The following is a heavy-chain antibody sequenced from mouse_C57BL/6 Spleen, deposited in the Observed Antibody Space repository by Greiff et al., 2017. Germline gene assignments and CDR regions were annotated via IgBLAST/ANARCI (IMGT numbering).Heavy chain of an antibody. V-gene: IGHV1-55*01. J-gene: IGHJ1*03. CDR2: IYPGSGST. CDR1: GYTFTSYW. CDR3: ASYYGSSWYFDV. D-gene: IGHD1-1*01. Sequence: QVQLQQPGAELVKPGASVKMSCKASGYTFTSYWITWVKQRPGQGLEWIGDIYPGSGSTNYNEKFKSKATLTVDTSSSTAYMQLSSLTSEDSAVDYCASYYGSSWYFDVWGTGTTVTVSS.